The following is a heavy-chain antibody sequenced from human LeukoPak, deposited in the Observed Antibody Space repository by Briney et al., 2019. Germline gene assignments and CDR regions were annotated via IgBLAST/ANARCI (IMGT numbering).Heavy chain of an antibody. J-gene: IGHJ4*02. CDR2: IYYSGST. CDR1: GGSISSSSYY. V-gene: IGHV4-39*01. CDR3: ARQKRKLVAVAGSFDY. Sequence: PSETLSLTCTVSGGSISSSSYYWGWIRQPPGKGLEWIGSIYYSGSTYYNPSLKSRVTISVDTSKNQFSLKLSSVTAADTAVYYCARQKRKLVAVAGSFDYWGQGTLVTVSS. D-gene: IGHD6-19*01.